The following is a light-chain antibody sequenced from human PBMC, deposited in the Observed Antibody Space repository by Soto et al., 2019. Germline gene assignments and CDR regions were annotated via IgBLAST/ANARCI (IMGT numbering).Light chain of an antibody. J-gene: IGKJ4*01. Sequence: EIVLTQSPGTLSLSPGERATLSCRASQSVARNYLAWYQQKPGQAPGLLIYTASSRATGIPDRFSGSGSGTDFTLTISRLEPDDCAVYYCQQYATSPLTFGGGTKGEI. V-gene: IGKV3-20*01. CDR1: QSVARNY. CDR2: TAS. CDR3: QQYATSPLT.